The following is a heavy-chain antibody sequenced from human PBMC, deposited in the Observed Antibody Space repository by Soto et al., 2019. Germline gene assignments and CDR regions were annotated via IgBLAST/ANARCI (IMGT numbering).Heavy chain of an antibody. V-gene: IGHV1-3*01. CDR3: ARGGGLEWLHSVSQNWFDP. J-gene: IGHJ5*02. Sequence: ASVKVSCKASGYTFTSYAMHWVRQAPGQRLEWMGWINAGNGNTKYSQKFQGRVTITRDTSASTAYMELSSLRSEDTAVYYCARGGGLEWLHSVSQNWFDPWGQGTLVTVSS. D-gene: IGHD3-3*01. CDR2: INAGNGNT. CDR1: GYTFTSYA.